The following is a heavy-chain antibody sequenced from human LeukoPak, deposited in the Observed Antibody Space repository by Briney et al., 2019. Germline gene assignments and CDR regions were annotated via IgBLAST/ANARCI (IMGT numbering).Heavy chain of an antibody. CDR1: VGSSSGYY. V-gene: IGHV4-34*01. CDR2: INHSGST. CDR3: ARGVEMAGFDY. Sequence: PSETLSLTCAVYVGSSSGYYWSWVRQPPGKGLEWIGEINHSGSTNFNSSLKSRLTISVDTSRNQFSLKLSSVTAADTAVYYCARGVEMAGFDYCGQGNLVTVSS. J-gene: IGHJ4*02. D-gene: IGHD5-24*01.